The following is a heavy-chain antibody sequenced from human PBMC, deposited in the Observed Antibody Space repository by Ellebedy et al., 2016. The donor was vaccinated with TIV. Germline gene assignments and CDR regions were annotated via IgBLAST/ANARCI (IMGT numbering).Heavy chain of an antibody. CDR3: ARVERYSGYYDGLDY. CDR2: IYHSGST. D-gene: IGHD5-12*01. V-gene: IGHV4-38-2*02. CDR1: GYSISSGYY. Sequence: SETLSLXCTVSGYSISSGYYWGWIRQPPGKGLEWIGSIYHSGSTYYNPSLKSRVTISVDTSKNQFSLKLSSVTAADTAVYYCARVERYSGYYDGLDYWGQGTLVTVSS. J-gene: IGHJ4*02.